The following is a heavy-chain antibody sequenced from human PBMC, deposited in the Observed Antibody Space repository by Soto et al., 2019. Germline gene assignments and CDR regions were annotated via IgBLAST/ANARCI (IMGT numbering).Heavy chain of an antibody. J-gene: IGHJ5*02. CDR2: IIPILGIA. Sequence: ASVKVSCKASGGTFSSYTISWVRQAPGQGLEWMGRIIPILGIANYAQKFQGRVTITADKSTSTAYMELSSLRSEDTAVYYCARDKIVVVPAQPSWFDPWGQGTLVTVSS. D-gene: IGHD2-2*01. CDR1: GGTFSSYT. V-gene: IGHV1-69*04. CDR3: ARDKIVVVPAQPSWFDP.